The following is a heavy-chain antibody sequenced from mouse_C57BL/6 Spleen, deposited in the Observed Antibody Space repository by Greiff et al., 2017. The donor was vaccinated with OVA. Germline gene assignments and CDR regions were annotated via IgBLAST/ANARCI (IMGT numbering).Heavy chain of an antibody. CDR1: GYTFTSYW. CDR3: ARSRYGSSLYAMTT. D-gene: IGHD1-1*01. CDR2: IDPSDSET. V-gene: IGHV1-52*01. Sequence: QVQLKQPGAELVRPGSSVKLSCKASGYTFTSYWMHWVKQRPIQGLEWIGNIDPSDSETHYNQKFKDKATLTVDKSSSTAYMQLSSLTSEDSAVYYWARSRYGSSLYAMTTGVKEPQSPSPQ. J-gene: IGHJ4*01.